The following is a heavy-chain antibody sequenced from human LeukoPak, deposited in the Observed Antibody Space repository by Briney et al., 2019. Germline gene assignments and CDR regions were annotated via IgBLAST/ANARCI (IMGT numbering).Heavy chain of an antibody. D-gene: IGHD2/OR15-2a*01. CDR3: ARHVYARLIYCFDY. J-gene: IGHJ4*02. V-gene: IGHV4-39*01. CDR1: GGSISVNSYY. CDR2: IYYSGSTY. Sequence: SETLSLTCTVSGGSISVNSYYWGWIRQPPGEGLEWIGSIYYSGSTYYYNPSLKSRVTISVDTSKNQFSLKLTSVTAADTAVYYCARHVYARLIYCFDYWGQGTLVTVSS.